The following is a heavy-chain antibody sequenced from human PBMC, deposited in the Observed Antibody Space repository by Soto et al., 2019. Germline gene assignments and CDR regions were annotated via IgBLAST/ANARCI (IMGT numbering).Heavy chain of an antibody. V-gene: IGHV3-33*01. Sequence: GWSLRLSCAAPGFTFNASDMHWVRQAPGKGLAWVALIRYDGVNNFYSDSVKGRFTISKDNSRDTLYLQMDSLRAGDTAVYYCARAGSVPAAGTPYYFDLWGQGALVTVSS. J-gene: IGHJ4*02. D-gene: IGHD6-13*01. CDR1: GFTFNASD. CDR2: IRYDGVNN. CDR3: ARAGSVPAAGTPYYFDL.